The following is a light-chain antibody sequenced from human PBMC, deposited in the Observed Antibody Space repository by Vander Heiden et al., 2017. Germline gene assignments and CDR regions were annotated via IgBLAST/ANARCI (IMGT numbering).Light chain of an antibody. CDR2: AAF. J-gene: IGKJ4*02. CDR3: QQEDNLPVT. CDR1: QASNNY. V-gene: IGKV1-33*01. Sequence: DIQLTQSPSSLPASVGDRFTITYQARQASNNYQNRYLQKPGKAPNPLIYAAFNLESGVPARCSGSGSGTDFALNICSLQPEDIARYYCQQEDNLPVTFGEGTKVE.